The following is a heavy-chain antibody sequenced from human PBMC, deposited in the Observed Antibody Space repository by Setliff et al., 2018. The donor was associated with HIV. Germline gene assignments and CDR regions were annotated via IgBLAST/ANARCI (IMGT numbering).Heavy chain of an antibody. CDR3: ARVDATDEAFGM. Sequence: GGSLSLSCAASRFTFSNHWMTWVRQAPGKGLEWVANINPDGSAKIYLDSVRGRFTISRDNAKNSLSLQMNSLRAEDTALYYCARVDATDEAFGMWGQGTMVTVSS. V-gene: IGHV3-7*01. CDR2: INPDGSAK. CDR1: RFTFSNHW. J-gene: IGHJ3*02.